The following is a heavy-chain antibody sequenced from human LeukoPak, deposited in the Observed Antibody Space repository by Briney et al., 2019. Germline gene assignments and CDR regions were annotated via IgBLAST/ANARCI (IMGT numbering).Heavy chain of an antibody. CDR2: IYTSGST. D-gene: IGHD6-13*01. J-gene: IGHJ4*02. Sequence: PSQTLSLTCTVSGGSISSGSYYWSWIRQPAGKGLEWIGRIYTSGSTNYNPSLKSRVTISVDTSKSQFSLKLSSVTAADTAVYYCARVGSSWWDFDYWGQGTLVTVSS. CDR1: GGSISSGSYY. V-gene: IGHV4-61*02. CDR3: ARVGSSWWDFDY.